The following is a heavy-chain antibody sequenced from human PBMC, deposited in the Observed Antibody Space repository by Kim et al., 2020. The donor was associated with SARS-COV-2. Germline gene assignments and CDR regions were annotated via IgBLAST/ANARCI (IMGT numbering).Heavy chain of an antibody. V-gene: IGHV3-30*04. Sequence: GGSLRLSCAASGFTFSSYAMHWVRQAPGKGLEWVAVISYDGSNKYYADSVKGRFTISRDNSKNTLYLQMNSLRAEDTAVYYCARNRWYYYDSSGYPDYWGQGTLVTVSS. CDR2: ISYDGSNK. D-gene: IGHD3-22*01. CDR3: ARNRWYYYDSSGYPDY. CDR1: GFTFSSYA. J-gene: IGHJ4*02.